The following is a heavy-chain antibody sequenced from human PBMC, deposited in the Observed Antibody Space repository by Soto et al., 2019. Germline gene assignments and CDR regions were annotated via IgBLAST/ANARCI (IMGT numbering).Heavy chain of an antibody. CDR2: ISCDGRNK. CDR3: ARHRLRDNWTDFPYYYYGMDV. J-gene: IGHJ6*02. CDR1: GFTFSSYA. D-gene: IGHD1-1*01. Sequence: QVQLVESGGGVVQPGRSLRLSCAASGFTFSSYAMHWVRQAPGKGLEWVADISCDGRNKYYADSVKGRFTISRDNSKTTLYLQMNSLSAEDTAVYYCARHRLRDNWTDFPYYYYGMDVWGQGTTVTVSS. V-gene: IGHV3-30*04.